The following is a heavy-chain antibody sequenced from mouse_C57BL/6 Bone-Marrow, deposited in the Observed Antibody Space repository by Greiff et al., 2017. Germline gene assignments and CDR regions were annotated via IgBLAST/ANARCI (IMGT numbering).Heavy chain of an antibody. CDR2: IYPGDGDT. CDR3: ARDWDVGRFAY. CDR1: GYAFSSSW. J-gene: IGHJ3*01. D-gene: IGHD4-1*01. Sequence: VQLQQSGPELVKPGASVKISCKASGYAFSSSWMNWVKQRPGKGLEWIGRIYPGDGDTNYNGKFKGKATLTADKSSSTAYMQLSSRTSEDAAVYFCARDWDVGRFAYWGQGTLVTVSA. V-gene: IGHV1-82*01.